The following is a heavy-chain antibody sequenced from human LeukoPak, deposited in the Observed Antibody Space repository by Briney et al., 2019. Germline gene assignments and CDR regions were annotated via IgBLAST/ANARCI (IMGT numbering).Heavy chain of an antibody. Sequence: GGPLRLSCAASGFRFSDYTMTWVRQAPGKGPEWVSAIGGRGGSTYYADSLGGRFTISRDNSQDMVYLQMNSLKVEDTATYYCGKEGGAWGQGTKVTVSS. V-gene: IGHV3-23*01. J-gene: IGHJ5*02. D-gene: IGHD3-16*01. CDR3: GKEGGA. CDR2: IGGRGGST. CDR1: GFRFSDYT.